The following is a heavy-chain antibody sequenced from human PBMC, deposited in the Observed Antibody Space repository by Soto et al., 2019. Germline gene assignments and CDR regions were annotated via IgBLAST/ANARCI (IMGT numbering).Heavy chain of an antibody. V-gene: IGHV4-4*02. CDR3: ARSAGWYAVHS. J-gene: IGHJ4*02. CDR1: GDSVSSPYY. CDR2: VFHTGTT. D-gene: IGHD6-19*01. Sequence: QVQLQESGPGLVKPSGTLSLTCAVSGDSVSSPYYWCWVRQPPGKGLEWIGEVFHTGTTSYNPSLRSPLTISMDKPNNQFSLDLTSVTAADTAVYYFARSAGWYAVHSWGPGTLVIVSS.